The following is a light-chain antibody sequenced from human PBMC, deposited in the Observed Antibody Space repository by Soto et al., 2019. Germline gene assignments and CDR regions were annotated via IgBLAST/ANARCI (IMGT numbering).Light chain of an antibody. CDR1: ESISSSY. V-gene: IGKV3-20*01. Sequence: EIAWSQVPGTLSLSPGESVTLSCRTSESISSSYLAWYQQRPGQPPRLLIYGASKTATGIPDRFSGSGSGKDFTLSISRLEPEDFGMYYCQQYSASPRTFGQGTKLEIK. CDR3: QQYSASPRT. J-gene: IGKJ2*01. CDR2: GAS.